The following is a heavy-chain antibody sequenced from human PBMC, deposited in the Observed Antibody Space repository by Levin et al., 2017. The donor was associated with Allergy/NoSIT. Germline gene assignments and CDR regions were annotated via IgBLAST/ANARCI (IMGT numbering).Heavy chain of an antibody. CDR2: FDDTGTS. CDR1: SIKTYY. Sequence: SIKTYYWSWIRQSPGKGLEWIGYFDDTGTSDYNPSLRSRATISIDTSNNRFSLKLTSVTGADTAVYYCAKSRFSSSWYGAGMDVWGQGATVIVSS. J-gene: IGHJ6*02. CDR3: AKSRFSSSWYGAGMDV. V-gene: IGHV4-59*01. D-gene: IGHD6-13*01.